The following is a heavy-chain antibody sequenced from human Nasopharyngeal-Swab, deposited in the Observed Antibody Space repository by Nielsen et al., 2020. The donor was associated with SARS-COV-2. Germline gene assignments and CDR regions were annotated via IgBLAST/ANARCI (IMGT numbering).Heavy chain of an antibody. V-gene: IGHV4-31*03. D-gene: IGHD3-22*01. Sequence: LRLSCTVSGGSISSGAYYWSWIRQHSGKGLEWIGYIYYTGSTYYNPSLKMRVTISVDTSKNQFSLKLSSVTAADTAVYYCARAMIVVVINAFDIWGQGTMVTVSS. CDR2: IYYTGST. CDR1: GGSISSGAYY. J-gene: IGHJ3*02. CDR3: ARAMIVVVINAFDI.